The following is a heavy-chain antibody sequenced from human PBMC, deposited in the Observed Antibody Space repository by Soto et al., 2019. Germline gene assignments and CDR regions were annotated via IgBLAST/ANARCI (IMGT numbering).Heavy chain of an antibody. V-gene: IGHV4-34*01. Sequence: SETLSLTCAVDGGSFSGYYWSWIRQPPGKGLEWIGEINHSGSTNYNPSLKSRVTISVDTSKNQFSLKLSSVTAADTAVYYCARGRRYIVVVPAASSPFEYFQHWGQGTLVTVSS. D-gene: IGHD2-2*01. CDR3: ARGRRYIVVVPAASSPFEYFQH. CDR2: INHSGST. CDR1: GGSFSGYY. J-gene: IGHJ1*01.